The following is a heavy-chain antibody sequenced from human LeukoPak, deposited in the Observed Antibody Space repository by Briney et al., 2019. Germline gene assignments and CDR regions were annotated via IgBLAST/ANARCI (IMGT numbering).Heavy chain of an antibody. J-gene: IGHJ4*02. Sequence: GGSLRLSCAASGFTFSSYAMSWVRQAPGKGLEWVSAISGSGGSTYYADSVKGRFTISRDNSKNTLYLQMNSLRAEDTAVYYCAKGFEDHYGDYVPLFDYWGQGTLVHVSS. CDR2: ISGSGGST. D-gene: IGHD4-17*01. V-gene: IGHV3-23*01. CDR1: GFTFSSYA. CDR3: AKGFEDHYGDYVPLFDY.